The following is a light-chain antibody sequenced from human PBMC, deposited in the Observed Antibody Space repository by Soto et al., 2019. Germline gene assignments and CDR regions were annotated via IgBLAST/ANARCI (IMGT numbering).Light chain of an antibody. Sequence: EIVLTQSPGTLSLSPGERATLSCRASQSVSSSYLAWYQQKPGQAPRLLIYGASTRATGIPARFSGSGSGTEFTLTISSLQSEDFAVYYCQQYNNWPPITLGQWTRLEI. CDR1: QSVSSSY. CDR2: GAS. CDR3: QQYNNWPPIT. J-gene: IGKJ5*01. V-gene: IGKV3-15*01.